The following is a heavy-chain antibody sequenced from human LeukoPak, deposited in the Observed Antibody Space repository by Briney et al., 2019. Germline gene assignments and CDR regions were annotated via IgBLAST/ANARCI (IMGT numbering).Heavy chain of an antibody. CDR3: AREGRYYDILTGYSLYYYYYYGMDV. CDR2: ISSSSSYI. J-gene: IGHJ6*02. V-gene: IGHV3-21*01. CDR1: GFTFSSYS. Sequence: GGSLRLSCAASGFTFSSYSMNWVRQAPGKGLEWVSSISSSSSYIYYADSVKGRFTISRDNAKNSLCLQMNSLRAEDTAVYYCAREGRYYDILTGYSLYYYYYYGMDVWGQGTTVTVSS. D-gene: IGHD3-9*01.